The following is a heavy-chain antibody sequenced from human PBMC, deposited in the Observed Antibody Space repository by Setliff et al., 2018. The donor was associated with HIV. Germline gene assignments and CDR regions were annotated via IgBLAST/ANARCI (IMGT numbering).Heavy chain of an antibody. CDR1: GFTFSSYG. CDR2: IRHNGRNQ. J-gene: IGHJ4*02. V-gene: IGHV3-30*02. D-gene: IGHD3-16*01. CDR3: ARDSYDAFDY. Sequence: GGSLRLSCAASGFTFSSYGMHWVRQGPGKGLEWVAFIRHNGRNQYYAESVKGRFTVSRDNSKNTLFLQMDSLNHEDTALYYCARDSYDAFDYWGQGTLVTVSS.